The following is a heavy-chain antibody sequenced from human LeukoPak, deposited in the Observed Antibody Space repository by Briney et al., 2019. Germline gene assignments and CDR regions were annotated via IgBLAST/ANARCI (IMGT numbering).Heavy chain of an antibody. CDR1: GFTFDDYA. CDR2: ISWNSGSI. CDR3: AKDIFPYSSRGFYAFDI. V-gene: IGHV3-9*01. J-gene: IGHJ3*02. Sequence: GGSLRLSCAASGFTFDDYAMHWVRQAPGKGLEWVSGISWNSGSIGYADPVKGRFTISRDNAKNSLYLQMNSLRAEDTALYYCAKDIFPYSSRGFYAFDIWSQGTMVTVSS. D-gene: IGHD6-13*01.